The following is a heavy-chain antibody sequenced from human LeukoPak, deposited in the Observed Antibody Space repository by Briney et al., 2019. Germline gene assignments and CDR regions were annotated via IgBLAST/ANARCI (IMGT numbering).Heavy chain of an antibody. CDR1: DGSISSNSYY. CDR2: IYYSGST. Sequence: SETLSLTCAVSDGSISSNSYYWGWIRQPPGKGLEWIGYIYYSGSTNYNPSLKSRVTISVDTSKNQFSLKLSSVTAADTAVYYCARAIGYCSSTSCYYQGDAPGYFDLWGRGTLVTVSS. CDR3: ARAIGYCSSTSCYYQGDAPGYFDL. D-gene: IGHD2-2*01. J-gene: IGHJ2*01. V-gene: IGHV4-61*05.